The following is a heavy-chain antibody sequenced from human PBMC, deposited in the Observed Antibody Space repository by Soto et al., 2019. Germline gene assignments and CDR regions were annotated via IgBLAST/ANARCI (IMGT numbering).Heavy chain of an antibody. Sequence: GESLKISCVASGFTFSSYGMHWVRQAPGKGLEWVAVIWYDGSNKYYADSVKGRFTISRDNSKNTLYLQMNSLRAEDTAVYYCARESKRNIVVVPAAPNYYYGMDVWGQGTTVTVSS. CDR3: ARESKRNIVVVPAAPNYYYGMDV. D-gene: IGHD2-2*01. V-gene: IGHV3-33*01. J-gene: IGHJ6*02. CDR1: GFTFSSYG. CDR2: IWYDGSNK.